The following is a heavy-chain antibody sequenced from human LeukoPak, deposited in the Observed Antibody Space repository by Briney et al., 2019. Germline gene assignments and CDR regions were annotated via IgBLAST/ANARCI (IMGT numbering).Heavy chain of an antibody. CDR3: ARPYSSNRYDAFHF. CDR2: VSYRGST. CDR1: GGPITGYY. Sequence: SETLSLTCTVFGGPITGYYWSWIRQPPGKGLEWIGYVSYRGSTNYNPSLKSRVTISVDTSKNQFSLKLSSVTAADTAVYYCARPYSSNRYDAFHFWGQGTMVTVSS. D-gene: IGHD6-13*01. V-gene: IGHV4-59*01. J-gene: IGHJ3*01.